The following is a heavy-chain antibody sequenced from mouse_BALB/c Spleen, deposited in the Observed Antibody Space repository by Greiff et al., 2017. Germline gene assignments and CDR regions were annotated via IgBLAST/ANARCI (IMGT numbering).Heavy chain of an antibody. CDR1: GYNFTSYW. Sequence: QVQLQQSGAELVKPGTSVKLSCKASGYNFTSYWINWVKLRPGQGLEWIGEINPSNGGTNFNEKFKSKATLTVDKSSRTAYMQLSSLTSEDSAVYYCTRFDYYGYEGFAYWGQGTLVTVSA. D-gene: IGHD2-2*01. CDR3: TRFDYYGYEGFAY. V-gene: IGHV1S81*02. J-gene: IGHJ3*01. CDR2: INPSNGGT.